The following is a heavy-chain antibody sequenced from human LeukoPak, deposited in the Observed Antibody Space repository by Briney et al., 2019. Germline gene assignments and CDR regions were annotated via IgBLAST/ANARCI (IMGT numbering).Heavy chain of an antibody. CDR3: ARSYYYGSGSYYWFDP. CDR2: IYYSGST. J-gene: IGHJ5*02. Sequence: PSQTLSLTCTVSGGSISSGGYYWSWIRQHPGKGLEWIGYIYYSGSTYYNPSLESRVTISVDTSKNQFSLKLSSVTAADTAVYYCARSYYYGSGSYYWFDPWGQGTLVTVSS. CDR1: GGSISSGGYY. D-gene: IGHD3-10*01. V-gene: IGHV4-31*03.